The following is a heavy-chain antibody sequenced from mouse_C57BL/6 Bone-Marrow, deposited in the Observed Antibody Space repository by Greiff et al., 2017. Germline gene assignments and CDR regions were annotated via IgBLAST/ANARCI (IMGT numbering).Heavy chain of an antibody. CDR3: AREGRKTPYWYFDV. J-gene: IGHJ1*03. Sequence: VKLVESGGGLVQPGGSLKLSCAASGFTFSDYGMAWVRQAPRKGPEWVAFISNLAYSIYYADTVTGRFTISRENAKNTLYLEMSRLRSEDTAMYDFAREGRKTPYWYFDVWGTGTTVTVSS. CDR1: GFTFSDYG. CDR2: ISNLAYSI. V-gene: IGHV5-15*01.